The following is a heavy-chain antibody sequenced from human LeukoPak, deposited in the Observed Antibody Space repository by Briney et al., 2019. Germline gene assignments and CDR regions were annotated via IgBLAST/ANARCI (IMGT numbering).Heavy chain of an antibody. CDR3: ARRGYCSGGSCGYMDV. Sequence: SETLSLTCAVSGYSISSGYYWGWIRQPPGKGLEWIGSIYHSGSTYYNPSLKSRVTISVDTSKNQSSLKLSSVTAADTAVYYCARRGYCSGGSCGYMDVWGKGTTVTVSS. D-gene: IGHD2-15*01. V-gene: IGHV4-38-2*01. CDR1: GYSISSGYY. CDR2: IYHSGST. J-gene: IGHJ6*03.